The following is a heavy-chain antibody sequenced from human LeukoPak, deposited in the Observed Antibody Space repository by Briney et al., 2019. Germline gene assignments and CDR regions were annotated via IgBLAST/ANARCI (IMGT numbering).Heavy chain of an antibody. CDR2: INPNSGGT. D-gene: IGHD3-9*01. CDR1: GYTFTGYY. V-gene: IGHV1-2*02. J-gene: IGHJ4*02. Sequence: ASVKVSCKASGYTFTGYYMHWVRQAPGQGLEWMGWINPNSGGTNYAQKFQGRVTMTRDTSISTAYMELSRLRSDDTAVYYCASPSRYDILTGYYSGYFDYWGQGTLVTVSS. CDR3: ASPSRYDILTGYYSGYFDY.